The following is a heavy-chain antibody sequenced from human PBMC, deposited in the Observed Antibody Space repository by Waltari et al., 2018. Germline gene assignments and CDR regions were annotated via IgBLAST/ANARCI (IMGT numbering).Heavy chain of an antibody. Sequence: HVQLVQSGAEVKKPGASVEVSCQSSGYTFTDYAVHWVRQAPGQRLEWMGWINAGNGNTKYSQKFQDRLTITRDTSASTAYMELSSLRSEDTAVYYCARDLPPTGYYDSSQDAFDIWGQGTMVTVSS. CDR2: INAGNGNT. J-gene: IGHJ3*02. CDR1: GYTFTDYA. D-gene: IGHD3-22*01. CDR3: ARDLPPTGYYDSSQDAFDI. V-gene: IGHV1-3*01.